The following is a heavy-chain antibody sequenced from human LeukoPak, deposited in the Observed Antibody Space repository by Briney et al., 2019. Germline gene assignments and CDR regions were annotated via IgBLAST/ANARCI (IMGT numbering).Heavy chain of an antibody. V-gene: IGHV3-11*04. D-gene: IGHD2-2*01. J-gene: IGHJ6*03. Sequence: PGGSLRLSCAASGFTFSDYYMSLIRQAPGKGLEWVSYISSSGSTIYYADSVKGRFTISSDKAKNSLYLQMNSLRAEDTAVYYCARGIRTSFLYYYYYYMDVWGKGTTVTVSS. CDR1: GFTFSDYY. CDR3: ARGIRTSFLYYYYYYMDV. CDR2: ISSSGSTI.